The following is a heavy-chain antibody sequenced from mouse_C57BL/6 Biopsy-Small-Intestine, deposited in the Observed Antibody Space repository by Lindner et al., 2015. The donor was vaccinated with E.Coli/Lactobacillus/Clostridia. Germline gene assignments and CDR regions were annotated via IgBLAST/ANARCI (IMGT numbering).Heavy chain of an antibody. CDR3: ARSLTGAGFAY. Sequence: VQLQESGAELVKPGASVKISCKASGYAFSSYWMNWVKQRPGKGLEWIGQIYPGDGGTNYNGKFKGKATLTVDKSSSTAYMELRSLTSEDTAVYYCARSLTGAGFAYWGQGTLVTVSA. V-gene: IGHV1-80*01. J-gene: IGHJ3*01. CDR1: GYAFSSYW. CDR2: IYPGDGGT. D-gene: IGHD4-1*01.